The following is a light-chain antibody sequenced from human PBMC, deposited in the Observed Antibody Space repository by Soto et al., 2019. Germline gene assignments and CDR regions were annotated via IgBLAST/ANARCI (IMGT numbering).Light chain of an antibody. CDR1: QSVDSN. CDR3: QQYNNWPPYT. CDR2: GAS. J-gene: IGKJ2*01. Sequence: EIVMTQSPATLSVSPGERATLSCRASQSVDSNLAWYQQRPDQAPRLLIYGASSRATGIPARFSGSGSGTEFTLTISSLQSEDFAVYYCQQYNNWPPYTFGQGTKVEIK. V-gene: IGKV3-15*01.